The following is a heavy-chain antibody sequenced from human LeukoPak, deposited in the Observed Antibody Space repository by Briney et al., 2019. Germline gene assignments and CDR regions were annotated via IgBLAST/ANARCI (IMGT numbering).Heavy chain of an antibody. CDR2: IYHSGST. CDR3: ARDSAELPEYYFDY. V-gene: IGHV4-38-2*02. Sequence: KPSETLSLTCTVSGYSISSGYYWGWIRQPPGKGLEWIGSIYHSGSTYYNPSLKSRVTISVDTSKNQFSLKLSSVTAADTAVYYCARDSAELPEYYFDYWGQGTLVTVSS. D-gene: IGHD1-7*01. CDR1: GYSISSGYY. J-gene: IGHJ4*02.